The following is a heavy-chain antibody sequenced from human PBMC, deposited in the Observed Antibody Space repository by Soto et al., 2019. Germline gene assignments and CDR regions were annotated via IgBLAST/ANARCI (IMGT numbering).Heavy chain of an antibody. CDR2: INHSGNT. D-gene: IGHD1-26*01. J-gene: IGHJ4*01. CDR1: GVPFSCYY. CDR3: ANLIVFHSSYYHDY. V-gene: IGHV4-34*01. Sequence: PSETLSLTCAVYGVPFSCYYLSWIRPYPGKGLEWIGEINHSGNTNYNPSLKSRVTMLVDTSKNQFSLSLSSVTAADTAVYYCANLIVFHSSYYHDYWGHGTLVNVSS.